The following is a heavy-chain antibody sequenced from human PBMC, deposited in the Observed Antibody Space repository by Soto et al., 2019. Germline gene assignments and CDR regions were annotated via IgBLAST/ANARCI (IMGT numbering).Heavy chain of an antibody. CDR3: ARGYSGNYFDL. V-gene: IGHV4-38-2*01. J-gene: IGHJ4*02. D-gene: IGHD1-26*01. CDR1: GYFISTGYY. CDR2: THYSGTT. Sequence: PSETLSLTCAVSGYFISTGYYWAWIRQSSGKGLEWIGSTHYSGTTYYNTSLKSRVTISADTSKNQFSLKLTSVTAADTAVYFCARGYSGNYFDLWGQGTLVTVSS.